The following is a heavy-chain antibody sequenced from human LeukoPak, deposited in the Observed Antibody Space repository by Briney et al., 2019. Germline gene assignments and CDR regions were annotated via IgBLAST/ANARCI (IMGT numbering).Heavy chain of an antibody. D-gene: IGHD3-16*01. CDR2: IKEDGSEK. J-gene: IGHJ3*02. V-gene: IGHV3-7*01. CDR3: VAGGAFDI. CDR1: GFTFSNDW. Sequence: AGGSLRLSCAASGFTFSNDWMSWVRQAPGKGLEWVANIKEDGSEKYYVDVVKGRFTISRDNAKNSLYLLMNSLRVEDAAVYYCVAGGAFDIWGQGTMVTVSS.